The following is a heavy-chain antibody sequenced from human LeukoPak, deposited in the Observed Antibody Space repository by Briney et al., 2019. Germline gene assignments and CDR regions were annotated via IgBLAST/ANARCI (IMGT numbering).Heavy chain of an antibody. J-gene: IGHJ5*02. D-gene: IGHD1-26*01. CDR1: GFTFSGFE. V-gene: IGHV3-21*01. CDR2: ISSSSSYI. CDR3: ARARKYSGSYFINP. Sequence: PGGSLRLSCVASGFTFSGFEMNWVRQAPGKGLEWVSSISSSSSYIYYADSVKGRFTISRDNAKNSLYLQMNSLRAEDTAVYYCARARKYSGSYFINPWGQGTLVTVSS.